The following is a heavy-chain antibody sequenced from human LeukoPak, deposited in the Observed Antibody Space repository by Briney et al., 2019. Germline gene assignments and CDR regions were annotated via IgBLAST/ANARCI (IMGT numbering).Heavy chain of an antibody. CDR1: GFTVSSNY. D-gene: IGHD1-26*01. J-gene: IGHJ4*02. CDR2: IYSGGST. CDR3: ARSRTSGDEALLGNY. V-gene: IGHV3-53*04. Sequence: GGSLRLSCAASGFTVSSNYMSWVRQAPGKGLEWVSVIYSGGSTYYADSAKGRFTISRHNSKNTLYLQMNSLRAEDTAVCYCARSRTSGDEALLGNYWGQGTLVTVSS.